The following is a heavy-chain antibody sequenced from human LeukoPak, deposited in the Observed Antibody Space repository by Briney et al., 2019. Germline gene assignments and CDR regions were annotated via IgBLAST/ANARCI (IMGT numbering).Heavy chain of an antibody. J-gene: IGHJ6*03. D-gene: IGHD2-21*02. CDR1: GFIFSIYW. CDR3: ARDPGDYYYYYYYMDV. Sequence: GGSLRLSYAAAGFIFSIYWMSWVRKAPGKGLEWVANIKQDGSEKYYVDSVKGRFTISRDNAKNSLYLQMNSLRAEDTAVYYCARDPGDYYYYYYYMDVWGKGTTVTISS. V-gene: IGHV3-7*01. CDR2: IKQDGSEK.